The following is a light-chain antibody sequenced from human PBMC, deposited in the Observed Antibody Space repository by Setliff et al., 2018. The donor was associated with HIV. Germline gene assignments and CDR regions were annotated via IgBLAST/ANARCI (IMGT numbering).Light chain of an antibody. CDR3: SSYAITNTLP. CDR1: SSDVGGYSY. V-gene: IGLV2-14*01. J-gene: IGLJ1*01. CDR2: EVR. Sequence: QSVLAQPASVSGSPRQSITISCTGTSSDVGGYSYVSWYQQHPGKAPKLIIYEVRNRPSGVSNRFSGSKSGNTASLTISGLQAEDEADYYCSSYAITNTLPFGTGTKVTVL.